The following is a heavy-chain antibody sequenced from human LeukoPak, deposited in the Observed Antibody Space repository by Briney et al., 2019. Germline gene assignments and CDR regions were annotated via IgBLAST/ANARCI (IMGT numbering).Heavy chain of an antibody. Sequence: ASVKISCKVSGYTFTDYYMHWVQQAPGKGLEWMGLVDPEDGEAIYAEKFQGRVTITADTSTDTVYMELSSLRSEDTAVYYCATVPAQSHDYWGQGTLVTVSS. CDR3: ATVPAQSHDY. J-gene: IGHJ4*02. D-gene: IGHD2-2*01. V-gene: IGHV1-69-2*01. CDR2: VDPEDGEA. CDR1: GYTFTDYY.